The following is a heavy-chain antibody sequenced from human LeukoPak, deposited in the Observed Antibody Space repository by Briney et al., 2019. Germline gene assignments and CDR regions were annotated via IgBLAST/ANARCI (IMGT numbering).Heavy chain of an antibody. Sequence: GGSLRLSCVASGFTFSSYAMSWVRQAPGKGLEWVSAISGSGGSTYYADSVKGRFTISRDNSKNTLYLQMYSLRAEDTAVYYCAKGSAYYYYGMDVWGQGTTVTVSS. J-gene: IGHJ6*02. V-gene: IGHV3-23*01. CDR3: AKGSAYYYYGMDV. CDR1: GFTFSSYA. CDR2: ISGSGGST.